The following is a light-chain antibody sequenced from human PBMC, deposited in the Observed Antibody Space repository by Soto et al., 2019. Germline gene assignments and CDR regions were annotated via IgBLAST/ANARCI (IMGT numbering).Light chain of an antibody. J-gene: IGKJ1*01. CDR3: QQFRNWPWT. CDR1: QSVRSN. CDR2: GAS. V-gene: IGKV3-15*01. Sequence: EIVMTQSPATLSVSPGEGVTLSCRAGQSVRSNLAWYQQKPGQAPRLLIYGASTRATGIPARFSGSGSGTEFTLSISSLQSEDFAVYYCQQFRNWPWTFGQGTKVEV.